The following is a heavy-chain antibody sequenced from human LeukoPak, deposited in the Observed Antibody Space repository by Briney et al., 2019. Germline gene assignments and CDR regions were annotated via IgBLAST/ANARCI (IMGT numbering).Heavy chain of an antibody. CDR3: ERLLSYYYDSSGQSDY. D-gene: IGHD3-22*01. J-gene: IGHJ4*02. CDR1: GYTFTSYG. CDR2: ISAYNGNT. Sequence: ASVKVSCKASGYTFTSYGISWVRQAPGQGLEWMGWISAYNGNTNYAQKLQGRVTMTTDTSTSTAYMELRSLRSDDTAVYYCERLLSYYYDSSGQSDYWGQGTLVTVSS. V-gene: IGHV1-18*01.